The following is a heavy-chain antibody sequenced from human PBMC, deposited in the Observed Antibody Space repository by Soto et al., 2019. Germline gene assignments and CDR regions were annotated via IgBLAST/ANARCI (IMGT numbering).Heavy chain of an antibody. CDR2: IYYSGST. CDR3: ARNIAAAGSGYFDY. Sequence: SETLSLTCTVSGGSISSYYWSWIRQPPGKGLEWIGYIYYSGSTNYNPSLKSRVTISVDTSKNQFSLKLSSVTAVDTAVYYCARNIAAAGSGYFDYWGQGTLVTVSS. J-gene: IGHJ4*02. V-gene: IGHV4-59*12. CDR1: GGSISSYY. D-gene: IGHD6-13*01.